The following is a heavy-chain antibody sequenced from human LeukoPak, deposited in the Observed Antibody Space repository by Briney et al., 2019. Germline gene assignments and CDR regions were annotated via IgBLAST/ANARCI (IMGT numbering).Heavy chain of an antibody. J-gene: IGHJ4*02. CDR1: GFSFSDYI. CDR2: INYTSSYK. D-gene: IGHD4-17*01. V-gene: IGHV3-21*01. CDR3: ARVDDSGDYVIDY. Sequence: GESLRLSCAASGFSFSDYIMIWVRQAPGRGLEWVSIINYTSSYKYYADSVKGRFTVSRDNANKSLYLQMNSLRAEDTAVYYCARVDDSGDYVIDYWGQGTLVTVSS.